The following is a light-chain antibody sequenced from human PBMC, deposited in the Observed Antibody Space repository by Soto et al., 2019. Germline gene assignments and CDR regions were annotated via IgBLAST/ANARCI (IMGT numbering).Light chain of an antibody. CDR2: DAS. CDR3: QQYENLPT. J-gene: IGKJ5*01. V-gene: IGKV1-33*01. CDR1: QNINNY. Sequence: IQMTHYTSSLSASVGDRVTITCQASQNINNYLTWYQQKPGRAPKLLIYDASNLEAGVPSRFRGSGSGTDFTFTISRLQPEDIATYYCQQYENLPTFGQGTRLEIK.